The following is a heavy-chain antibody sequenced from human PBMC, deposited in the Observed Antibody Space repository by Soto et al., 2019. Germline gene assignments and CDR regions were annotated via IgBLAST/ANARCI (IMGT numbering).Heavy chain of an antibody. D-gene: IGHD2-15*01. CDR1: GVTFSNAG. CDR2: IKSKTDGGTT. V-gene: IGHV3-15*01. CDR3: TTDFWVRGTRYLGYCSGGSCYDDHTARYYYYMDV. Sequence: PAGSLRLSCAASGVTFSNAGISWVRQAPGKGLEWVGRIKSKTDGGTTDYAAPVKGRFTISRDDSKNTLYLQMNSLKTEDTAVYYCTTDFWVRGTRYLGYCSGGSCYDDHTARYYYYMDVWGKGTTVTVSS. J-gene: IGHJ6*03.